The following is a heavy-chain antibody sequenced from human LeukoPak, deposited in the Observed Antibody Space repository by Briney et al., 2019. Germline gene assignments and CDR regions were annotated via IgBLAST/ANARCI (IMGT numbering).Heavy chain of an antibody. CDR1: GFTFSRNA. CDR3: ANDFYSGSYYMRGGYFDY. V-gene: IGHV3-30*02. D-gene: IGHD1-26*01. CDR2: IRYDGSNK. Sequence: GGSLRLSCAASGFTFSRNAMSWVRQAPGKGLEWVAFIRYDGSNKDYADSVKGRCTISRDNSKNTLYLQMNSLRAEDTAVYYCANDFYSGSYYMRGGYFDYWGQGTLVTVSS. J-gene: IGHJ4*02.